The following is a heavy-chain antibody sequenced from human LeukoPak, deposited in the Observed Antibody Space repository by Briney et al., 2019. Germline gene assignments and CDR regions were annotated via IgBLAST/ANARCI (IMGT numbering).Heavy chain of an antibody. CDR2: INPNSGGT. CDR3: ARDLPQIGGSYCQIDY. D-gene: IGHD1-26*01. J-gene: IGHJ4*02. V-gene: IGHV1-2*02. CDR1: GYTFTGYY. Sequence: ASVKVSCKASGYTFTGYYMHWVRQAPGQGLEWMGWINPNSGGTNYAQKFQGRVTMTRDTSISTAYMELSRLRSDDTAVYYCARDLPQIGGSYCQIDYWGQGTLVTVSS.